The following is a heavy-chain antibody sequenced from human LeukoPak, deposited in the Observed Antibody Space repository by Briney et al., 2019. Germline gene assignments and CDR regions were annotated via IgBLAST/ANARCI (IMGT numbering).Heavy chain of an antibody. CDR1: GYTFRNYG. D-gene: IGHD3-22*01. CDR3: ARDNPYYYLY. J-gene: IGHJ4*02. V-gene: IGHV1-18*01. Sequence: ASVKVSCKASGYTFRNYGISWVRQAPGQGLEWMGWISAYNGDTKYSQKVQGRVTMTTDSSTSTAYMELRSLTSDATAVFYCARDNPYYYLYWGQGTLVTVSS. CDR2: ISAYNGDT.